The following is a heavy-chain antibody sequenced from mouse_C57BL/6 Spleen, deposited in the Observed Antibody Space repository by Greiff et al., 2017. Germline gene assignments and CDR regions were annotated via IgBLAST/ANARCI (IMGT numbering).Heavy chain of an antibody. Sequence: EVKVVESGGDLVKPGGSLKLSCAASGFTFSSYGMSWVRQTPDKRLEWVATISSGGSYTYYPDSVKGRFTISRDNAKNTLYLQMSSLKSEDTAMYYCARRESGSAYLDYWGQGTTLTVSS. CDR2: ISSGGSYT. D-gene: IGHD1-1*01. V-gene: IGHV5-6*02. J-gene: IGHJ2*01. CDR1: GFTFSSYG. CDR3: ARRESGSAYLDY.